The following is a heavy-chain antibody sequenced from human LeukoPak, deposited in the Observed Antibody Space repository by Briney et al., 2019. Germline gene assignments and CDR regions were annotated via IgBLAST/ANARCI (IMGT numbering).Heavy chain of an antibody. CDR2: FDPEDGET. V-gene: IGHV1-24*01. CDR1: GYTLTELS. D-gene: IGHD3-10*01. J-gene: IGHJ4*02. Sequence: ASVKVSCKVSGYTLTELSMHWVRHAPGQGLGWVGGFDPEDGETIYAQKFQGRVTMTEDTSTDTAYMKLSSLRSEDTAVYYCATSPITMVRGVIGALDYWGQGTLVTVSS. CDR3: ATSPITMVRGVIGALDY.